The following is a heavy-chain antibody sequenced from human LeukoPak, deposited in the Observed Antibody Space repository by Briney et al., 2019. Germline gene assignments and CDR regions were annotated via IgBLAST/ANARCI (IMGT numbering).Heavy chain of an antibody. CDR2: ISRDGINT. J-gene: IGHJ5*02. D-gene: IGHD2-2*02. CDR1: GFTFSSHW. CDR3: GRGAAYYCSGTSCYMGIDP. V-gene: IGHV3-74*01. Sequence: GGSLRLSCAASGFTFSSHWMHWVRQAPGKGLVWVSRISRDGINTDYADSVKGRFTVSRDNAKNILYLQIDSLRAEDTAVYYCGRGAAYYCSGTSCYMGIDPWGQGTLVIVSS.